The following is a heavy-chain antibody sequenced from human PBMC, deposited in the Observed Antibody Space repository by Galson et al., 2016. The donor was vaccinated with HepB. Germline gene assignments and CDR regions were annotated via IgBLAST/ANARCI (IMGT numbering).Heavy chain of an antibody. V-gene: IGHV4-39*01. CDR2: VYRGKT. CDR3: ARAGLGSKASFDS. D-gene: IGHD3-10*01. CDR1: DDSISSNSFS. Sequence: SETLSLTCSVSDDSISSNSFSWGWVRQPPGKGLEWIGTVYRGKTYYNPSLAGRVTIPVGMSTDLFSLKLTSLTAADTAVYYCARAGLGSKASFDSWGQGTLVAVAS. J-gene: IGHJ4*02.